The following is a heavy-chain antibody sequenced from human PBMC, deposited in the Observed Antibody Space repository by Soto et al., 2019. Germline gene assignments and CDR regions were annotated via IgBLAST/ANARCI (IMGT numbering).Heavy chain of an antibody. CDR1: GYSFITSYH. V-gene: IGHV1-46*01. D-gene: IGHD5-12*01. J-gene: IGHJ3*02. CDR3: ARDTGYDHDAFDI. CDR2: INPTGSMT. Sequence: ASVKVSCKASGYSFITSYHMHWVRQAPGQGLEWMGIINPTGSMTRYSQKFQGRLTMTRDTSTATDYMELSNLTSEDTAVYFCARDTGYDHDAFDIWGQGTKVTVSS.